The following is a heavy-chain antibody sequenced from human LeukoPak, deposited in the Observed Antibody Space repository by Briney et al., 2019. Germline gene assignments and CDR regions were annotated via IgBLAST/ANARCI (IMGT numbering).Heavy chain of an antibody. J-gene: IGHJ4*02. Sequence: GGSLRLSRAASGFTFSGSAMHWVRQASGKGLEWVGRIRSKANSYATAYAASVKGRFTISRDDSKNTAYLQMNSLKTEDTAVYYCSPLVVTAIPGDYWGQGTLVTVSS. CDR1: GFTFSGSA. CDR2: IRSKANSYAT. V-gene: IGHV3-73*01. CDR3: SPLVVTAIPGDY. D-gene: IGHD2-21*02.